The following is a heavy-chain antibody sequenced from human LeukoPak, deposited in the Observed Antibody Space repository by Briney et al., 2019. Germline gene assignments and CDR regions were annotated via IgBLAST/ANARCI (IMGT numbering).Heavy chain of an antibody. CDR3: AKDLSYGSNWFDP. D-gene: IGHD5-18*01. J-gene: IGHJ5*02. CDR2: IWYDGSKK. CDR1: GFTFSSHG. V-gene: IGHV3-33*06. Sequence: GRSLRLSCAASGFTFSSHGMHWVRQAPGKGLEWVALIWYDGSKKNYADSVKGRFTISRDDSKSTLYLQINSLRAEDTAVYYCAKDLSYGSNWFDPWGQGTPVTVSS.